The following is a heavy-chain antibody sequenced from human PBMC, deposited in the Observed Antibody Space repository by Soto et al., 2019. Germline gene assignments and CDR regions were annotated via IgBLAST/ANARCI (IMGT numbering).Heavy chain of an antibody. V-gene: IGHV3-30-3*01. CDR2: ISSDGSNK. D-gene: IGHD3-22*01. CDR1: GFPFSTYA. J-gene: IGHJ4*02. Sequence: VQLLESGGGLVQPGRSLRLSCAASGFPFSTYAMHWVRQAPGKGLEWVALISSDGSNKNFADSVKGRFTISRDNSKNTLYLQMNSLRTDDTAMYYCARDGYYFDSSGYYWNFDYWGQGTLVTVSS. CDR3: ARDGYYFDSSGYYWNFDY.